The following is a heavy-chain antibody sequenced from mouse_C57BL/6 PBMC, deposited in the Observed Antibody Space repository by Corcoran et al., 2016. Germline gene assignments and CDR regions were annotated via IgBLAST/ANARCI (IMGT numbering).Heavy chain of an antibody. Sequence: EVQLQQSGPELVKPGASVKISCKASGYTFTDYYMNWVKQSHGKSLEWIGDINPNNGGTSYNQKFKGKATLTVDKSSSTAYMELRSLTSEDSAVYYCARRTYYGGYLDYWGQGTTLTVSS. J-gene: IGHJ2*01. CDR3: ARRTYYGGYLDY. CDR2: INPNNGGT. CDR1: GYTFTDYY. V-gene: IGHV1-26*01. D-gene: IGHD1-1*01.